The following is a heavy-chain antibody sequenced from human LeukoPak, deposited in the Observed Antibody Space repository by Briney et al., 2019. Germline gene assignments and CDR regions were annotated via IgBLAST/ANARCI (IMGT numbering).Heavy chain of an antibody. Sequence: ASVKVSCKASGYTFTGYYMHWVRQAPGQRLEWMGWINPTSGGTNYAQKFQGRVIMTRDTSISTAYMELSRLRSDDTAVYYCARGRANGSGSYGDYWGQGTLVTVSS. CDR1: GYTFTGYY. CDR3: ARGRANGSGSYGDY. CDR2: INPTSGGT. J-gene: IGHJ4*02. V-gene: IGHV1-2*02. D-gene: IGHD3-10*01.